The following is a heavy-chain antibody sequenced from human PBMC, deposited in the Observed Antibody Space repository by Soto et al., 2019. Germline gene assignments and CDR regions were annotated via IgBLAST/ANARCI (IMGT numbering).Heavy chain of an antibody. D-gene: IGHD3-10*01. CDR3: ARRLNLGSFDH. Sequence: SETLSLTCNVSGVSLTGYHWNWIRQPPGKTLEWIGFAYYSGNVLYNPSFKGRASIRVDRSKNQFSLKLTSVTAADTAVYYCARRLNLGSFDHWGQGTLVTVSS. V-gene: IGHV4-59*01. J-gene: IGHJ5*02. CDR1: GVSLTGYH. CDR2: AYYSGNV.